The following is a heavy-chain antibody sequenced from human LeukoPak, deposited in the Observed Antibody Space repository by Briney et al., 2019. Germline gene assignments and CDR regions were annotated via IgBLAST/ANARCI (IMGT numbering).Heavy chain of an antibody. J-gene: IGHJ4*02. Sequence: ASEKVSCKASGYTFTGYYMHWVRQAPGQGLEWMGWINPNSGGTNYAQKFQGRVTMTRDTSISTAYMELSRLRSDDTAVYYCALPQDFGELSSIPGYWGQGTLVTVSS. CDR3: ALPQDFGELSSIPGY. V-gene: IGHV1-2*02. CDR2: INPNSGGT. D-gene: IGHD3-10*01. CDR1: GYTFTGYY.